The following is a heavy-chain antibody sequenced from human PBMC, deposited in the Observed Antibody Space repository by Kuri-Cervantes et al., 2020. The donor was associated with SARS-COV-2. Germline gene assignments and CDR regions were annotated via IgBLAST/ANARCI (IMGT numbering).Heavy chain of an antibody. CDR2: ISSDGSNK. V-gene: IGHV3-30*04. CDR3: AKDADYYDSGGDGMDV. D-gene: IGHD3-22*01. J-gene: IGHJ6*02. CDR1: GFTFNTCA. Sequence: GESLKISCAASGFTFNTCAMHWVRQAPGKGLEWVAMISSDGSNKNYADSVKGRFTISRDNSKNTLYLQMNSLRAEDTAVYYCAKDADYYDSGGDGMDVWGQGTTVTVSS.